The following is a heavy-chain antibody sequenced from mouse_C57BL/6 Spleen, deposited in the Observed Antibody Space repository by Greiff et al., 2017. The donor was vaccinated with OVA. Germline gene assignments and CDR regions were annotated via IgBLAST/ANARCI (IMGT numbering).Heavy chain of an antibody. CDR2: IDPSDSYT. J-gene: IGHJ4*01. Sequence: QVQLQQSGAELVKPGASVKLSCKASGYTFTSYWMQWVKQRPGQGLEWIGEIDPSDSYTNYNQKFKGKATLTVDTSSSTAYMQLSSLTSEDSAVYYCARGGSSGYGAMDYWGQGTSVTVSS. D-gene: IGHD3-2*02. V-gene: IGHV1-50*01. CDR1: GYTFTSYW. CDR3: ARGGSSGYGAMDY.